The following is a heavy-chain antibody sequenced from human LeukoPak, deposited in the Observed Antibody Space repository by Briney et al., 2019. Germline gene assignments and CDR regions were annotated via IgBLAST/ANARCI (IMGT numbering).Heavy chain of an antibody. J-gene: IGHJ6*03. V-gene: IGHV3-23*01. CDR2: LSGGGDST. CDR3: AKSQDSSGYYYMDV. D-gene: IGHD3-22*01. CDR1: GFTFSSNA. Sequence: QPGGSLRLSCEASGFTFSSNAMSWVRQAPGKGLEWVSALSGGGDSTYYADSVKGRFTISRDNSKNTLYLQMNSLRAEDTAVYYCAKSQDSSGYYYMDVWGKGTTVTVSS.